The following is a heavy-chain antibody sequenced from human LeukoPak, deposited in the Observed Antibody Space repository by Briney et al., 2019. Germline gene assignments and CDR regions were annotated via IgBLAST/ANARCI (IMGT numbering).Heavy chain of an antibody. CDR2: INPNSGGT. D-gene: IGHD5-18*01. V-gene: IGHV1-2*06. J-gene: IGHJ4*02. Sequence: ASVKVSCKASGYTFTGYYMHWVRKAPGQGLEWMGRINPNSGGTNYAQKFQGRVTMTRDTSISTAYMELSRLRSDDTAVYYCARLPGADSYGSVRLDYWGQGTLVTVSS. CDR1: GYTFTGYY. CDR3: ARLPGADSYGSVRLDY.